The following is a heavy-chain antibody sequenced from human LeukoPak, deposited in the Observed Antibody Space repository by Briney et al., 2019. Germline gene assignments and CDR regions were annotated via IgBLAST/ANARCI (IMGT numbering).Heavy chain of an antibody. CDR1: GFTFSSCG. CDR2: IRSDGNDK. J-gene: IGHJ4*02. CDR3: AKATYSGNYSPHFDY. Sequence: GGSLRLSCAVSGFTFSSCGMHWVRQAPGKGLEWVAFIRSDGNDKSYADSVKGRFTISRDNSKNTLYLQMNSLRPEDTAVCYCAKATYSGNYSPHFDYWGQGTLVTVSS. V-gene: IGHV3-30*02. D-gene: IGHD1-26*01.